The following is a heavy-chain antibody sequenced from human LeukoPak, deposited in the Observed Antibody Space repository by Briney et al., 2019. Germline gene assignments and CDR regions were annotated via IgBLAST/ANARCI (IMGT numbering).Heavy chain of an antibody. J-gene: IGHJ4*02. CDR1: GGSISSGGYS. CDR2: IYHSGST. Sequence: SQTLSLTCAASGGSISSGGYSWSWMRQPPGKGREWVGYIYHSGSTYYNPSLKSRVTISVDRSKNQFSLKLSSVTAADTAVYYCARGPSLVRGRGFDYWGQGTLVTVSS. CDR3: ARGPSLVRGRGFDY. D-gene: IGHD3-10*01. V-gene: IGHV4-30-2*01.